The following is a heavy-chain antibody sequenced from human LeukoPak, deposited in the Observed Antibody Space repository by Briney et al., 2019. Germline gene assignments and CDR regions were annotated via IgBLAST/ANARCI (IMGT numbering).Heavy chain of an antibody. CDR1: GGSISSSSYY. J-gene: IGHJ4*02. CDR3: ASLRERSYYARGFDY. D-gene: IGHD1-26*01. CDR2: IYYSGST. Sequence: SETLSLTCPVSGGSISSSSYYWGWIRQTPGKGLEWIGSIYYSGSTFYSSSLKSRVTISVDTAKNQLSLKLSSVTAADTAVYYCASLRERSYYARGFDYWGQGTLVTVSS. V-gene: IGHV4-39*01.